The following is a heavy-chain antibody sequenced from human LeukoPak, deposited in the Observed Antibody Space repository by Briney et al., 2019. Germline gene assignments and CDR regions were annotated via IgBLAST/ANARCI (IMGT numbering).Heavy chain of an antibody. J-gene: IGHJ6*03. Sequence: SETLSLTCTVSGGSISSYHWSWIRQPAGKGLEWIGRIYTSGSTNYNPSLKSRVTMSVDTSKNQFSLKLSSVTAADTAVYYCARPPSGGSSWFEGYYYYYMDVWGKGTTVTVSS. CDR3: ARPPSGGSSWFEGYYYYYMDV. D-gene: IGHD6-13*01. CDR1: GGSISSYH. V-gene: IGHV4-4*07. CDR2: IYTSGST.